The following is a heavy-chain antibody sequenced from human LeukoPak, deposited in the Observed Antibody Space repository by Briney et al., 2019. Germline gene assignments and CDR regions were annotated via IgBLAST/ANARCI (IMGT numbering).Heavy chain of an antibody. CDR2: IYYSGST. J-gene: IGHJ4*02. CDR3: ARDIAGSLDY. CDR1: GGSISSYC. V-gene: IGHV4-59*01. D-gene: IGHD3-16*02. Sequence: SETLSLTCTVSGGSISSYCWSWIRQPPGKGLEWIGYIYYSGSTNYNPSLKSRVTISVDTSKNQFSLKLSSVTAADTAVYYCARDIAGSLDYWGQGTLVTVSS.